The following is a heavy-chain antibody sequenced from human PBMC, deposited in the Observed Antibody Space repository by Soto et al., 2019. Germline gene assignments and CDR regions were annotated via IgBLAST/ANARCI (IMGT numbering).Heavy chain of an antibody. J-gene: IGHJ3*02. Sequence: ASVKVSCKASGYTFTSYDINWVRQATGQGLEWMGWMNPNSDNTGYAQKFQGRVTMTRNTSISTAYMELSSLRSEDTAVYYCARGGLRYFDWSPHAFDIWGQGTMVTVSS. CDR1: GYTFTSYD. V-gene: IGHV1-8*01. D-gene: IGHD3-9*01. CDR2: MNPNSDNT. CDR3: ARGGLRYFDWSPHAFDI.